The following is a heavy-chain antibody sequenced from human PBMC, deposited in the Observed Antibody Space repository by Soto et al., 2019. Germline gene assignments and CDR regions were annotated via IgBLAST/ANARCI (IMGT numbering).Heavy chain of an antibody. J-gene: IGHJ3*02. Sequence: GGSLRLSCAASGFTFSTYDMNWVRQAPGKGLEWVSYISAGGHSTYYADSVRGRFTISRDNSKNTLYLQTNSLRAEDTAVYYCAKCDSQIDAFDIWGQGTMVT. D-gene: IGHD3-22*01. V-gene: IGHV3-23*01. CDR2: ISAGGHST. CDR3: AKCDSQIDAFDI. CDR1: GFTFSTYD.